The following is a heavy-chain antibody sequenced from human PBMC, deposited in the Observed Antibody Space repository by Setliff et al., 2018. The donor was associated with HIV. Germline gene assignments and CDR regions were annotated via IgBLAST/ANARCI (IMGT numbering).Heavy chain of an antibody. CDR2: IGSSNHGI. CDR1: GFTFKNAW. D-gene: IGHD3-10*01. V-gene: IGHV3-48*02. J-gene: IGHJ4*01. CDR3: ASFYGDYGY. Sequence: WGSLRLSCAASGFTFKNAWMTWVRQAPGKGLDWVAHIGSSNHGIHYTASVQGRFTVSRDNANNLLFLQMNNLRDEDTAVYYCASFYGDYGYWGHGTQVTVSS.